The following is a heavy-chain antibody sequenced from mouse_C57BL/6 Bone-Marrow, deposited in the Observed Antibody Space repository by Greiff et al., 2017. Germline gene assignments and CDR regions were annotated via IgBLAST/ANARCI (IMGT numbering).Heavy chain of an antibody. J-gene: IGHJ3*01. CDR3: ARPHSYGSSFAY. V-gene: IGHV5-6*01. Sequence: EVKLMESGGDLVKPGGSLKLSCAASGFTFSSYGMSWVRQTPDKRLERVATISSGGSYTYYPDSVKGRFTISRDNAKNTLYLQMSSLKSEDTAMYYCARPHSYGSSFAYWGKGTLVTVSA. CDR1: GFTFSSYG. CDR2: ISSGGSYT. D-gene: IGHD1-1*01.